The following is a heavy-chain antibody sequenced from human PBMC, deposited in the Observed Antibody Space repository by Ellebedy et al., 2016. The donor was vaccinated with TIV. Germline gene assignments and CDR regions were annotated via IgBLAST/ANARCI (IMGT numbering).Heavy chain of an antibody. CDR1: GFTFSSYS. D-gene: IGHD3-3*01. CDR2: ISSSSSYI. CDR3: ARARITAYGMDV. Sequence: GGSLRLXCAAPGFTFSSYSMNWVRQAPGKGLEWVSSISSSSSYIYYADSVKGRFTISRDNAKNSLYLQMNSLRAEDTAVYYCARARITAYGMDVWGQGTTVTVSS. J-gene: IGHJ6*02. V-gene: IGHV3-21*01.